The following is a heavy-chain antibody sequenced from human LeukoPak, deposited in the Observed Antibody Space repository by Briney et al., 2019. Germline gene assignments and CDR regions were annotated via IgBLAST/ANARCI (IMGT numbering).Heavy chain of an antibody. V-gene: IGHV3-30-3*01. D-gene: IGHD2-2*01. CDR3: AREYCSSTSCHDAFDI. CDR2: ISYDGSNK. CDR1: GFTFSSYA. Sequence: GRSLRLSCAASGFTFSSYAMHWVRQAPGKGLEWVAVISYDGSNKYYADSVKGRFTISRDNSKNTLYLQMNSLRAEDTAVYYCAREYCSSTSCHDAFDIWGQGTMVTVSS. J-gene: IGHJ3*02.